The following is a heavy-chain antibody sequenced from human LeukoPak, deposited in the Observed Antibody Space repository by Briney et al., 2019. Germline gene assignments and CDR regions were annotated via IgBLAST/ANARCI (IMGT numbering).Heavy chain of an antibody. J-gene: IGHJ5*02. CDR3: TRGWQDLDFCGYEH. D-gene: IGHD3/OR15-3a*01. CDR2: ISDTGGRT. CDR1: GFNFLDFA. Sequence: GGSLRLSYAFSGFNFLDFAVLCLRHSPGEGLKWVSSISDTGGRTYYADSVKGRFTITIDNSRNTVNLQMNGLRADDTARYFCTRGWQDLDFCGYEHWGQGILVIVSS. V-gene: IGHV3-23*01.